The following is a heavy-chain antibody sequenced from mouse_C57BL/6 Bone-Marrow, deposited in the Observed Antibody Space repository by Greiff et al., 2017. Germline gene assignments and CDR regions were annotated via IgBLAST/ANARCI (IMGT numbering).Heavy chain of an antibody. CDR2: IYPGSGST. J-gene: IGHJ2*01. CDR3: AREGNY. Sequence: QVHVKQPGAELVKPGASVKMSCKASGYTFTSYWITWVKQRPGQGLEWIGDIYPGSGSTNYNEKFKSKATLTVDTSSSTAYMQLSSLTSEDSAVXYCAREGNYWGQGTTLTVSS. V-gene: IGHV1-55*01. CDR1: GYTFTSYW.